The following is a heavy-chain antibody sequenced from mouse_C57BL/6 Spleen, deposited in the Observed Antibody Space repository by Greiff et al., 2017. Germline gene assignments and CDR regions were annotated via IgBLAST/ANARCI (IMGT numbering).Heavy chain of an antibody. Sequence: VQLQQPGAELVKPGASVKVSCKASGYTFTSYWMHWVKQRPGQGLEWIGRIHPSDSHTNYNQKFKGKATFTVDKASSTAYMQLSSLTAEDSSVYYCAISHYGSSYWYFDVWGTGTTVTVSS. V-gene: IGHV1-74*01. J-gene: IGHJ1*03. CDR2: IHPSDSHT. D-gene: IGHD1-1*01. CDR3: AISHYGSSYWYFDV. CDR1: GYTFTSYW.